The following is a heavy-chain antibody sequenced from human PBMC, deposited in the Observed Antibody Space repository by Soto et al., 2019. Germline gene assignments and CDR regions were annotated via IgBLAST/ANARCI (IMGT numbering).Heavy chain of an antibody. J-gene: IGHJ4*02. V-gene: IGHV5-10-1*01. CDR2: IDPSDSYI. D-gene: IGHD3-9*01. CDR3: VRRDYDTLTGYYTVDF. Sequence: ESLKISCKGSGYIFTNQWIGWFRQRPGKGLEWMGRIDPSDSYINYSPSFQGHVTISVDKSINTAYLQWSSLKASDTAMYYCVRRDYDTLTGYYTVDFWGQGTMVTVSS. CDR1: GYIFTNQW.